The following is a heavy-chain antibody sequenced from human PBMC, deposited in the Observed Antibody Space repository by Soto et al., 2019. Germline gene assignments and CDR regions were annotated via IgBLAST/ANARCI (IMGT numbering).Heavy chain of an antibody. CDR2: IDPSDSQT. CDR1: VYSFAGYW. J-gene: IGHJ4*02. Sequence: GESLKVSCKVSVYSFAGYWITWVRQKPGKGLEWMGRIDPSDSQTYYSPSFRGHVTISVTKSITTVFLQWSSLRASDTAMYYCARQIYDSDTGPNFQYYFDSWGQGPPVTVSS. CDR3: ARQIYDSDTGPNFQYYFDS. D-gene: IGHD3-22*01. V-gene: IGHV5-10-1*01.